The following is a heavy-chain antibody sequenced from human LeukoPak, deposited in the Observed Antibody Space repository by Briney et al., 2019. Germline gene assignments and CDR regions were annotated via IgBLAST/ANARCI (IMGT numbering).Heavy chain of an antibody. V-gene: IGHV4-39*07. CDR1: GGSISSRSYY. Sequence: SETLSLTCSVSGGSISSRSYYWAWIRQPPGKGLEWIGSIYHSGSTYYNPSLKSRVTISVDTSKNQFSLKLSSVTAADTAVYYCASSTIFGVVMPDYWGQGTLVTVSS. CDR3: ASSTIFGVVMPDY. J-gene: IGHJ4*02. D-gene: IGHD3-3*01. CDR2: IYHSGST.